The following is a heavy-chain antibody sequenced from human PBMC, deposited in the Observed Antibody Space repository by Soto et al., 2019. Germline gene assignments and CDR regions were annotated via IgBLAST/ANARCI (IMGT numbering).Heavy chain of an antibody. D-gene: IGHD1-20*01. CDR2: IDPSDSET. Sequence: PXECLKMSFKGSGDSLSRSWITWVRQKHGKGLEWLGRIDPSDSETYYSPSFRGHVTISVTKSITTVFLQWSSLRPSDTAMYYCARLHNQLRGMDVWGQGTRCSVSS. V-gene: IGHV5-10-1*01. J-gene: IGHJ6*02. CDR1: GDSLSRSW. CDR3: ARLHNQLRGMDV.